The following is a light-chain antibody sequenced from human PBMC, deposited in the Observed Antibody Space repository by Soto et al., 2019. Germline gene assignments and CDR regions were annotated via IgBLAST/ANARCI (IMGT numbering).Light chain of an antibody. V-gene: IGKV1-27*01. CDR3: QQYNSPPGT. J-gene: IGKJ2*01. CDR1: QGISSC. Sequence: DIQMTQSPSTLSASVGDRVTITCRASQGISSCLAWYQQKPGKVPKLLIYDASTLQTGVPSRFSGSGSGKDFTLTISSLQPEEFATYYCQQYNSPPGTFGQGTKLEIK. CDR2: DAS.